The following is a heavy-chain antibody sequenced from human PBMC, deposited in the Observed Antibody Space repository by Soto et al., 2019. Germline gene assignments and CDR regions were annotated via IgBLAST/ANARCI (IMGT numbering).Heavy chain of an antibody. J-gene: IGHJ4*02. D-gene: IGHD2-8*02. CDR2: FSGGRDTT. Sequence: VQLLGSGGGLVQPGGSLRLSCVASGFTFSSYARSWVRQAPGQRLEWVATFSGGRDTTWHADSVKGRFTVSRDSSKNTLSLQMNSLRPEDTALYYCAKATLATCTGSICYPFDYWGQGTLVTVSS. CDR3: AKATLATCTGSICYPFDY. CDR1: GFTFSSYA. V-gene: IGHV3-23*01.